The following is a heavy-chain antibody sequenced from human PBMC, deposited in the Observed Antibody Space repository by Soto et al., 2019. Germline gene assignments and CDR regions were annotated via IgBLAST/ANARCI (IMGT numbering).Heavy chain of an antibody. CDR1: GFTFSSYA. D-gene: IGHD3-10*01. CDR3: ARGAYGSGSYYPLLGYFDY. J-gene: IGHJ4*02. V-gene: IGHV3-30-3*01. CDR2: ISYDGSNK. Sequence: GGSLRLSCAASGFTFSSYAMHWVRQAPGKGLEWVAVISYDGSNKYYADSVKGRFTISRDNSKNTLYLQMNSLRAEGTAVYYCARGAYGSGSYYPLLGYFDYWGQGTLVTVSS.